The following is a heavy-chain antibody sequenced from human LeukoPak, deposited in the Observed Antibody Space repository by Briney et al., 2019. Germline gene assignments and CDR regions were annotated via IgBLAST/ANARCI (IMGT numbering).Heavy chain of an antibody. D-gene: IGHD6-13*01. CDR2: ISYDGSNK. V-gene: IGHV3-30-3*01. J-gene: IGHJ4*02. CDR1: EFTFSSYA. CDR3: ARGQVYSSSREPDY. Sequence: GGSLRLSCAASEFTFSSYAMHWVRQAPGKGLEWVALISYDGSNKYYADSVEGRFTISRDNSKNTLYLQMSSLRAEDTAVYYCARGQVYSSSREPDYWGQGTLVTVSS.